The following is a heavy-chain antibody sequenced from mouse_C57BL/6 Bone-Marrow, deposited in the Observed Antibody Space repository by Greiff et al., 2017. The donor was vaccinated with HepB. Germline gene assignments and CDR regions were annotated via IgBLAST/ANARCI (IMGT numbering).Heavy chain of an antibody. D-gene: IGHD2-2*01. J-gene: IGHJ4*01. V-gene: IGHV3-8*01. CDR3: ARDGGYDRYYAMDY. CDR1: GYSFTSDY. CDR2: ISYSGST. Sequence: DVMLVESGPGLAKPSQSLSLTCSVPGYSFTSDYWHWIRKFPGNKLEYMGYISYSGSTYYNPSLKSRISITRDTSKNQYYLQLNSGTTEDTATYYCARDGGYDRYYAMDYWGQGTAVTVAS.